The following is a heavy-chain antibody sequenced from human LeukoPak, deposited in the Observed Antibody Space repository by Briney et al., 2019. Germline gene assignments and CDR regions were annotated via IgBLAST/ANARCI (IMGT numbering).Heavy chain of an antibody. V-gene: IGHV4-59*01. CDR2: AYYNGNT. Sequence: SETLSLTCTISGGSIGTDHWSWIRQPPGKGLDWIGYAYYNGNTNYNPSLNSRVTISVNTSNNQFSLRLTSVTTADTAVYYCARGHPPNLDVWGQGTTVTVSS. J-gene: IGHJ6*02. CDR3: ARGHPPNLDV. CDR1: GGSIGTDH.